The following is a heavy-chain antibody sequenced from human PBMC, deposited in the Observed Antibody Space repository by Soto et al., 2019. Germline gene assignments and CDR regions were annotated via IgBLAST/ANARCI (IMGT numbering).Heavy chain of an antibody. D-gene: IGHD1-1*01. CDR3: AKPPSGTYFYNWFDP. Sequence: GGSLRLSCAASGFTFSSYAMGWVRQAPGKGLEWVSAISDSGGSTYYADSVKGRFTISRDNSKNTLYLQMNSLRAEDTAVYYCAKPPSGTYFYNWFDPWGQGTLVTVSS. V-gene: IGHV3-23*01. CDR1: GFTFSSYA. J-gene: IGHJ5*02. CDR2: ISDSGGST.